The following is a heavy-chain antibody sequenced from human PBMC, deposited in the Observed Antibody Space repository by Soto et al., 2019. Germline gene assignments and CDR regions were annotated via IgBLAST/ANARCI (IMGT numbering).Heavy chain of an antibody. J-gene: IGHJ4*02. Sequence: QVHLVQSGAEVRKSGASVKVSCKASGYTFTTFHLHWVRLAPGQGLEWMGWINPATGDSEYGQKFQGRVTLTRDTSMTTAYMELSSLTSDDTAIYFCARVRYGDFSFQYWGQGTPVSVSS. V-gene: IGHV1-2*02. CDR3: ARVRYGDFSFQY. D-gene: IGHD4-17*01. CDR1: GYTFTTFH. CDR2: INPATGDS.